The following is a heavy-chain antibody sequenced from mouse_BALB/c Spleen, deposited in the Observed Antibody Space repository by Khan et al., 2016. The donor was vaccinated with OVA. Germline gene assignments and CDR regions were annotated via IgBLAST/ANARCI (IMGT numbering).Heavy chain of an antibody. V-gene: IGHV1S137*01. Sequence: QVQLQQSGAELVRPGVSVKISCKGSGYTFTDYAMHWVKQSHAKSLEWIGVISTYYGDADYNQKFKGKATMTVDKSSSTAYMELARLTSVDSAIYYCARGNGNSRFAYWGQGTLVTVSA. CDR1: GYTFTDYA. J-gene: IGHJ3*01. D-gene: IGHD2-1*01. CDR3: ARGNGNSRFAY. CDR2: ISTYYGDA.